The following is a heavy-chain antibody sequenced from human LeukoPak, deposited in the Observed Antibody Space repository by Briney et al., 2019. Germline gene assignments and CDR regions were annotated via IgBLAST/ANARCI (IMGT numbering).Heavy chain of an antibody. CDR1: GYTFSSFD. J-gene: IGHJ6*03. CDR3: ARGVGREGYYYMDV. CDR2: MNPHSGIK. Sequence: ASVKVSCKASGYTFSSFDINWVRQAAGQGLEWMGLMNPHSGIKGHAQRFHGRVTLTRYTSISTFYMEVSDLRSVDTAVYYCARGVGREGYYYMDVWGKGTTVTVSS. V-gene: IGHV1-8*02. D-gene: IGHD1-26*01.